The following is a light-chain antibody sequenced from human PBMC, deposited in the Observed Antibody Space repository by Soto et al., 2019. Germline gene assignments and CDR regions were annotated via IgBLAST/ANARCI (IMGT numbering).Light chain of an antibody. J-gene: IGKJ1*01. V-gene: IGKV1-5*03. CDR3: QQYNRYWT. CDR2: KAS. CDR1: QSISGW. Sequence: DIQMTQSPSPLPASAGDRVTITCRASQSISGWLAWYQQKPGKAPKLLIYKASSLQSGDPSRFSGSGSGTEFTLTISSLQPEDSATYYCQQYNRYWTFGQGTKVEVK.